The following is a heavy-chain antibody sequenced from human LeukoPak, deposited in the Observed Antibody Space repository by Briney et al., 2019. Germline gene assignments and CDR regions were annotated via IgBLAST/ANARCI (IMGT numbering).Heavy chain of an antibody. CDR3: ARVGDEVAYTRGYLDH. Sequence: GGSLRLSCAASGFTVSSHDMSWVRQAPGKGLEWVSVIYMGGNTFYADSVKGRFTISRHTSKNTLYLQMNSLRAEDTAVYYCARVGDEVAYTRGYLDHWGQGTLVTVSS. D-gene: IGHD3-16*01. CDR2: IYMGGNT. J-gene: IGHJ4*02. V-gene: IGHV3-53*04. CDR1: GFTVSSHD.